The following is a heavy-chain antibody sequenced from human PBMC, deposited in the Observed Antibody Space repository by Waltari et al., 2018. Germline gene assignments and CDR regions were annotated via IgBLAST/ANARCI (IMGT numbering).Heavy chain of an antibody. D-gene: IGHD3-16*01. CDR2: ITDGNYL. Sequence: QVQLVESGGDLVRPGGSLRLSCAASGFTFSDSAINWPRQAPGKGLEWLSFITDGNYLNYGDSVKGRFTVSRDNAKNSVYLHMNNLRAEDTAVYYCARADRDYACFDNWGQGTLVTVSS. V-gene: IGHV3-11*01. CDR1: GFTFSDSA. CDR3: ARADRDYACFDN. J-gene: IGHJ4*02.